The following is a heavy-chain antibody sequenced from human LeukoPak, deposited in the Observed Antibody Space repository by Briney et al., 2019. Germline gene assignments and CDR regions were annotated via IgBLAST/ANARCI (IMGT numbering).Heavy chain of an antibody. V-gene: IGHV3-74*03. J-gene: IGHJ4*02. CDR2: INSDGSTT. CDR1: GFTFASYW. CDR3: ATGGSSGWYHFEY. D-gene: IGHD6-19*01. Sequence: GGSLRLSCAASGFTFASYWMHWVRQAPGKGLVWVSLINSDGSTTKYADSVKGRFTMSRDNAKNTLYLEMNSLRGEDTAVYYCATGGSSGWYHFEYWGQGTLVTVSS.